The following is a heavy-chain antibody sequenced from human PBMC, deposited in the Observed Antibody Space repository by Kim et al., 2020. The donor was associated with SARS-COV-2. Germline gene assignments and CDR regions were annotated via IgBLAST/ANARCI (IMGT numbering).Heavy chain of an antibody. CDR2: IGGSGTTT. D-gene: IGHD6-25*01. Sequence: GGSLRLSCAASGFTFSSYGMSWARQPPGKGLEWVSSIGGSGTTTYYADSVRGRFSVSRDNSKNTLYLQMNRLRAEDTAMYYCAKLYTGGSSDWGQGTLVTVSS. CDR3: AKLYTGGSSD. CDR1: GFTFSSYG. V-gene: IGHV3-23*01. J-gene: IGHJ4*02.